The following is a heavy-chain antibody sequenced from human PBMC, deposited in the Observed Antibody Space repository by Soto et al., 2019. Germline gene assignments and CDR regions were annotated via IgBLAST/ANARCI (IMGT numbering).Heavy chain of an antibody. Sequence: ESLQISYKGSGYKFTSYWIGWVRQMPGKGLEWMGIIHPGDSDTRYSPSFQGQVTISADKSTSTAYLQMNSLRAEDTAVYYCARGTFYYDSHAYYGYWGQGTVVTVSS. D-gene: IGHD3-22*01. CDR1: GYKFTSYW. CDR3: ARGTFYYDSHAYYGY. V-gene: IGHV5-51*01. J-gene: IGHJ4*02. CDR2: IHPGDSDT.